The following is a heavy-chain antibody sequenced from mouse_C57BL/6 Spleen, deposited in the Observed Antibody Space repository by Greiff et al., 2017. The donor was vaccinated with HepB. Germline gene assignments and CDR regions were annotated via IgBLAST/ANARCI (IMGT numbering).Heavy chain of an antibody. Sequence: EVKLMESGGGLVKPGGSLKLSCAASGFTFSDYGMHWVRQAPEKGLEWVAYISSGSSTIYYADTVKGRFTISRDNAKNTLFLQMTSLRSEDTAMYYCARKAQAKDFDYWGQGTTLTVSS. CDR1: GFTFSDYG. D-gene: IGHD3-2*02. CDR2: ISSGSSTI. CDR3: ARKAQAKDFDY. J-gene: IGHJ2*01. V-gene: IGHV5-17*01.